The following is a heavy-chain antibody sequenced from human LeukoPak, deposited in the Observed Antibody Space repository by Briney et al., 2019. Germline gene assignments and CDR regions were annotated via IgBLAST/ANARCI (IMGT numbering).Heavy chain of an antibody. Sequence: SETVSLTCAVSGDFFTTSHWWSWVRQPPGKGLEWIGEISEGGMTNYNPSLQRRVTMSLDKSKSQFSLKLTSVTAADTATYFCARVIPHGWRQNDFWGQGTLVTVSS. CDR3: ARVIPHGWRQNDF. CDR2: ISEGGMT. CDR1: GDFFTTSHW. D-gene: IGHD3-22*01. V-gene: IGHV4-4*02. J-gene: IGHJ4*02.